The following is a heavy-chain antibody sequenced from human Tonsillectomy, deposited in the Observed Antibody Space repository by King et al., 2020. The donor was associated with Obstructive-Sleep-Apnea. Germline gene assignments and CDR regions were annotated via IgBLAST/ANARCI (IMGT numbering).Heavy chain of an antibody. J-gene: IGHJ4*02. CDR3: ATYGDYPGSSFDY. Sequence: VQLVQSGGGVVQPGRSLRLSCAASGFTFSTYEMHWVRQAPGKGLERVAVISYDGSDKYYADSVKGRFTISRDNSKNTLSLQMNSLTTEDTAVFYCATYGDYPGSSFDYWGQGTLVTVSS. D-gene: IGHD4-17*01. CDR1: GFTFSTYE. CDR2: ISYDGSDK. V-gene: IGHV3-30*04.